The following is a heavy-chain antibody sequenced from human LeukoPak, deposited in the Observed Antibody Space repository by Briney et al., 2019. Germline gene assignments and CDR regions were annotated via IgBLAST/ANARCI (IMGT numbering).Heavy chain of an antibody. CDR3: ARETTGLARYFDY. Sequence: SETLSLTCTVSGNSISSYYWSWIRQPAGKGLEWIGRIYTSGSTNYNPSLKSRVAMSVDTSKNQFSLNLSSVTAADTAFYYCARETTGLARYFDYWGQGTLVTVSS. CDR2: IYTSGST. V-gene: IGHV4-4*07. J-gene: IGHJ4*02. CDR1: GNSISSYY. D-gene: IGHD4-11*01.